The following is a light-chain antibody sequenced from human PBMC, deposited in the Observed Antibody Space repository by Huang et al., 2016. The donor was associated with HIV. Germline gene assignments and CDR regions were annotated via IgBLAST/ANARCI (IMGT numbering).Light chain of an antibody. J-gene: IGKJ1*01. CDR3: QQRGSRPPT. Sequence: EIVLTQSPATLSLSPGERATLSCRASQSVSSYLAWFQQKPGQAPRRLIYDKSNRATGIPARFSGSGSGTDFTLTISSLEPEDFAVYYCQQRGSRPPTFGQGTKVEIK. CDR1: QSVSSY. V-gene: IGKV3-11*01. CDR2: DKS.